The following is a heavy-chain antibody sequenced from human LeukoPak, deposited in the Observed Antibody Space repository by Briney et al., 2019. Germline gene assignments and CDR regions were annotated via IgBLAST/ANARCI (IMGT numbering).Heavy chain of an antibody. Sequence: GGSLRLSCAASGFTFSSYNMNWVRQAPGKGLEWVSPITSTSTYIAYADSVKGRFTISRDNADNSLYLQMNSLRDDDTAVYYCAKERPHGMDVWGQGTSVTVSS. V-gene: IGHV3-21*01. CDR3: AKERPHGMDV. D-gene: IGHD6-6*01. J-gene: IGHJ6*02. CDR2: ITSTSTYI. CDR1: GFTFSSYN.